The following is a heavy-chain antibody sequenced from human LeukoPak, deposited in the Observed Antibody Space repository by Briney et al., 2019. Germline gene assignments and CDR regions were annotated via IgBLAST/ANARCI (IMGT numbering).Heavy chain of an antibody. V-gene: IGHV3-30*18. D-gene: IGHD1-26*01. CDR3: AKDRTVVGATSFDY. Sequence: PGGSLRLSCAASGFPFSTFGMHWVRQAPGKGLEWVAARAYDGNVKYYPDSLKGRLTISRDNSKNTLYLQMNSLRTEDTAVYSCAKDRTVVGATSFDYWGLGTLVTVSS. CDR1: GFPFSTFG. CDR2: RAYDGNVK. J-gene: IGHJ4*02.